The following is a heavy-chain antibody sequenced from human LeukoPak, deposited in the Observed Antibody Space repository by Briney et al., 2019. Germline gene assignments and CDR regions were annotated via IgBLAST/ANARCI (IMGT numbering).Heavy chain of an antibody. J-gene: IGHJ4*02. D-gene: IGHD3-22*01. CDR3: ARLGFYDYSGFDY. Sequence: GGSLRLSCAASGFTFSSYSMNWVRQAPGRGLEWVSSISGSSSYIYYADSVKGRFTISRDNSKKSLYLQMKSLRAEDTAVYYCARLGFYDYSGFDYWGQGTLVTVSS. V-gene: IGHV3-21*01. CDR1: GFTFSSYS. CDR2: ISGSSSYI.